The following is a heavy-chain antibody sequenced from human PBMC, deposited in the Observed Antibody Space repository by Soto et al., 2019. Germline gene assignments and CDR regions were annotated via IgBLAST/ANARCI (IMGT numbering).Heavy chain of an antibody. CDR1: GFTFSSYW. D-gene: IGHD6-19*01. J-gene: IGHJ4*02. Sequence: GGSLRLSCAASGFTFSSYWMSWVRQAPGKGLEWVANIKQDGSEKYYVDSVKGRFTISRDNAKNSLYLQMNSLRAEDTAVYYCARLITTSSAATGYFDYWGQGTLVTVSS. CDR2: IKQDGSEK. V-gene: IGHV3-7*01. CDR3: ARLITTSSAATGYFDY.